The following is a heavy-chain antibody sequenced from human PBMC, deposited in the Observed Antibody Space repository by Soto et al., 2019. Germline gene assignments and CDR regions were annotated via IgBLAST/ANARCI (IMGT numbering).Heavy chain of an antibody. CDR1: GGSISSYY. CDR3: ARQGPASILNTWFDP. V-gene: IGHV4-59*01. Sequence: SETLSLTCTVSGGSISSYYCSWIRQPPGKGLEWIGYIYYSGSTNYNPSLKSRATISLDTSKNQFSLKLSSVTAADMDVYYCARQGPASILNTWFDPWGQGTLVTVYS. J-gene: IGHJ5*02. CDR2: IYYSGST. D-gene: IGHD2-2*01.